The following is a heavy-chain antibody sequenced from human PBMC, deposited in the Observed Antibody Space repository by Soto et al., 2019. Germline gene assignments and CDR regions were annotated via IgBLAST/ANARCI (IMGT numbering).Heavy chain of an antibody. V-gene: IGHV3-66*02. J-gene: IGHJ4*02. CDR1: GFTVSSNY. Sequence: GGSLRLSCAASGFTVSSNYMSWVRQAPGKGLEWVSVIFSGGSTFYADSVKGRFTISRDNSKNTLYLQMNSLRAEDTAVYYCAKGPSITIFGVDYWGQGTLVTVSS. CDR3: AKGPSITIFGVDY. D-gene: IGHD3-3*01. CDR2: IFSGGST.